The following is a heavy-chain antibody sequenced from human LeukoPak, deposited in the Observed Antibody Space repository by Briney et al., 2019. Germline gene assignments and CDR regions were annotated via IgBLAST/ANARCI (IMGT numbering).Heavy chain of an antibody. D-gene: IGHD1-26*01. CDR2: ISGGGGNT. Sequence: GGFLRPSCAASGFTFSDFWMSWVRQAPGKGLEWVSAISGGGGNTYYADSVKGRFTISRDNSKNTLYLQMNSLRAEDTAVYYCGKNRYSGSLSPFDIWGQGTMVTVSS. V-gene: IGHV3-23*01. J-gene: IGHJ3*02. CDR1: GFTFSDFW. CDR3: GKNRYSGSLSPFDI.